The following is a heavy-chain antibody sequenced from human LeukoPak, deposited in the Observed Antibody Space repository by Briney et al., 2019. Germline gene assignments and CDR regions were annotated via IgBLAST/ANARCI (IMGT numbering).Heavy chain of an antibody. CDR3: ARSASSSSRSAFDI. CDR1: GGSISNYY. Sequence: SETLSLTCTVSGGSISNYYWSWIRQPPGKGLECIGYIYYSGSTNYNPSLKSRVTISVDTSKNQFSLKLSSVTAADTAFYYCARSASSSSRSAFDIWGQGTMVTVSS. CDR2: IYYSGST. J-gene: IGHJ3*02. V-gene: IGHV4-59*01. D-gene: IGHD6-6*01.